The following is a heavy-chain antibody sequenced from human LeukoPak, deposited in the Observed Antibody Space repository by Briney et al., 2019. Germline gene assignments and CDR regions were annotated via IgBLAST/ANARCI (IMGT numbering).Heavy chain of an antibody. J-gene: IGHJ4*02. CDR2: IKHDGSDK. Sequence: GGSLRLSCAASGFTFSSYWMSWVRQAPGKGLEWVANIKHDGSDKYYVDSVKGRFTISRDNAKNSLYLQMNSLRAENTVVYYCAREAVVAASLDYWGQGTLVTVSS. CDR3: AREAVVAASLDY. V-gene: IGHV3-7*01. CDR1: GFTFSSYW. D-gene: IGHD2-15*01.